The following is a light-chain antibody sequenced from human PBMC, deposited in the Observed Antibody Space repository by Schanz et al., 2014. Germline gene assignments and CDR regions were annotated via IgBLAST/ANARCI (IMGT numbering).Light chain of an antibody. CDR3: CSYVGSSIFVI. Sequence: QSALTQPASVSGSPGQSITISCTGTSSDVGSYNFVSWYQKYPGKAPKVLIYEGSKRPSGVSNRFSGSQSGNTASLTISGLQAEDEADYYCCSYVGSSIFVIFGGGTKLTV. CDR2: EGS. V-gene: IGLV2-23*01. J-gene: IGLJ2*01. CDR1: SSDVGSYNF.